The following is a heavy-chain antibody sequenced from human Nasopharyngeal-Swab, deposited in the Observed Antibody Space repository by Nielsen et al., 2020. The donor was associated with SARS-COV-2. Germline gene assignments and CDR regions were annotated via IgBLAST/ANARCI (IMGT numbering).Heavy chain of an antibody. D-gene: IGHD6-19*01. CDR3: AKKYGTRGWYDGLDY. Sequence: GESLKISCAASGFGFSAFAMSWVRQAPGKGLEWVSAAGGNDGSTFYADSVRGRFTISRDNSKNTLYLQMNSLRAEDTALYYCAKKYGTRGWYDGLDYWGQGTQVTVSP. J-gene: IGHJ4*02. CDR2: AGGNDGST. V-gene: IGHV3-23*01. CDR1: GFGFSAFA.